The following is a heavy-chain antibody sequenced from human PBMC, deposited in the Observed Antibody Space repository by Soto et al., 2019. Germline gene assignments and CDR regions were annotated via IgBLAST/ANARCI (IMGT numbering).Heavy chain of an antibody. J-gene: IGHJ5*02. V-gene: IGHV3-30-3*01. CDR2: ISYDGNNK. CDR3: ARAVGYCGGGTCGWFDP. Sequence: QVQLVESGGDVVQPGRSLRLSCAASGFTFSTYAMHWVRQAPGKGLEWVTVISYDGNNKYYAGSVRGRFSISRDNSKNTLFLQMSSLRPEDTAVYYCARAVGYCGGGTCGWFDPWGQGTLVTVSS. D-gene: IGHD2-15*01. CDR1: GFTFSTYA.